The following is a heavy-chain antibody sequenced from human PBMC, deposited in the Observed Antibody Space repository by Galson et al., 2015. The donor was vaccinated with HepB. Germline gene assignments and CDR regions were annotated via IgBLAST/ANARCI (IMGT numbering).Heavy chain of an antibody. V-gene: IGHV3-15*01. CDR1: GLVFSDAW. Sequence: SLRLSCAASGLVFSDAWMTWARQAPGKGLEWIGRIKSKSDGGTRDYATAVKGRFTISRDDSRDTLFLQINSLKTEDTGVYYCRTWLGGGFGTTNGRDVWGQGTTVTVSS. D-gene: IGHD3-10*01. J-gene: IGHJ6*02. CDR2: IKSKSDGGTR. CDR3: RTWLGGGFGTTNGRDV.